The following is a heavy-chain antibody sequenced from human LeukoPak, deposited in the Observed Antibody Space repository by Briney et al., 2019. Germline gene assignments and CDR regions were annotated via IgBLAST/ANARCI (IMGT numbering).Heavy chain of an antibody. CDR1: GFTFSDYY. D-gene: IGHD3-3*01. J-gene: IGHJ6*03. V-gene: IGHV3-23*01. CDR2: ISGSGGST. Sequence: PGGSLRLSCAASGFTFSDYYMSWIRQAPGKGLEWVSAISGSGGSTYYADSVKGRFTISRDNSKNTLYLQMNSLRAEDTAVYYCAKGSQRFLEWLTEYYYYMDVWGKGTTVTVSS. CDR3: AKGSQRFLEWLTEYYYYMDV.